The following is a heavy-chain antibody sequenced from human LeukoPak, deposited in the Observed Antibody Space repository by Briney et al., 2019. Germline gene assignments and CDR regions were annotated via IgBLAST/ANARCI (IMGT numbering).Heavy chain of an antibody. D-gene: IGHD3-22*01. J-gene: IGHJ3*02. Sequence: SETLSLTCTVSGGSISSYYWSWIRQPPGKGLEWIGYIYYSGSTNYNPSLKSRVTISVDTSKNQFSPKLSSVTAADTAVYYCARLSYYYDSSGYYPSVGGAFDIWGQGTMVTVSS. CDR3: ARLSYYYDSSGYYPSVGGAFDI. V-gene: IGHV4-59*08. CDR1: GGSISSYY. CDR2: IYYSGST.